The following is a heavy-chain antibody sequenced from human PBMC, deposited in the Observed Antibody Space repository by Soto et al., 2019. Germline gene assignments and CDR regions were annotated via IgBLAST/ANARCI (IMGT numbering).Heavy chain of an antibody. V-gene: IGHV1-2*04. CDR2: INPNSGGT. J-gene: IGHJ4*02. CDR1: GYTFTGYY. Sequence: ASVKVSCKASGYTFTGYYMHWVRQAPGQELEWMGWINPNSGGTNYAQKFQGWVTMTRDTSISTAYMELSRLRSDDTAVYYCARGPDYGDYVDYFDYWGQGTLVTVSS. D-gene: IGHD4-17*01. CDR3: ARGPDYGDYVDYFDY.